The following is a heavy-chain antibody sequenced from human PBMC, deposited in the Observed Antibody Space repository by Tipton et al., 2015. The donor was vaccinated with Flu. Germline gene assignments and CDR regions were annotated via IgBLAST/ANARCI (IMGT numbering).Heavy chain of an antibody. V-gene: IGHV4-39*07. D-gene: IGHD6-13*01. CDR1: GGSISSTSYY. CDR2: IYYSGST. Sequence: TLSLTCTVSGGSISSTSYYWGWNRQPPGKGLEWIGSIYYSGSTYYNPSLKSRVTISVDTPKNQFSLKLSSVTAADTAVYYCARARWAAAGTEYYFDYWGQGTLDTVSS. CDR3: ARARWAAAGTEYYFDY. J-gene: IGHJ4*02.